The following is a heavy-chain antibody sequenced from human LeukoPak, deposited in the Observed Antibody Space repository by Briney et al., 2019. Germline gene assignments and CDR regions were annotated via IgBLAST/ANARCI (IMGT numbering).Heavy chain of an antibody. CDR3: AREMRSVVPAATWFDP. D-gene: IGHD2-2*01. CDR2: IYYSGST. V-gene: IGHV4-31*11. J-gene: IGHJ5*02. CDR1: GGSFSGYY. Sequence: SETLSLTCAVYGGSFSGYYWSWIRQHPGKGLEWIGYIYYSGSTYYNPSLKSRVTISVDTSKNQFSLKLSSVTAADTAVYYCAREMRSVVPAATWFDPWGQGTLVTVSS.